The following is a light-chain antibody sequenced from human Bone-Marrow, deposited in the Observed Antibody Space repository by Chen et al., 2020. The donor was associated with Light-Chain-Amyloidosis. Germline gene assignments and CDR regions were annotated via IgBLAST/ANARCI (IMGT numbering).Light chain of an antibody. V-gene: IGLV3-21*02. J-gene: IGLJ3*02. Sequence: SYVLTQPSSVSVAPGQTATIDCGGNNIGSTSVHWYQQTPGQAPLLVVYDDSDRPSGIPERWSGSNSGNTATLTISRVEAGDEADYYCQVWDMSSDRPVFGGGTKLTVL. CDR3: QVWDMSSDRPV. CDR1: NIGSTS. CDR2: DDS.